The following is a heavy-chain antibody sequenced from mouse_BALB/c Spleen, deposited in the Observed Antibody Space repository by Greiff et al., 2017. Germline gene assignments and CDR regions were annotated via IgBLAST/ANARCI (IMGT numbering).Heavy chain of an antibody. CDR2: ILPGSGST. V-gene: IGHV1-9*01. J-gene: IGHJ1*01. CDR3: ARRDYGNPHWYFDV. CDR1: GYTFSSYW. Sequence: QVQLKQSGAELMKPGASVKISCKATGYTFSSYWIEWVKQRPGHGLEWIGEILPGSGSTNYNEKFKGKATFTADTSSNTAYMQLSSLTSEDSAVYYCARRDYGNPHWYFDVWGAGTTVTVSS. D-gene: IGHD2-1*01.